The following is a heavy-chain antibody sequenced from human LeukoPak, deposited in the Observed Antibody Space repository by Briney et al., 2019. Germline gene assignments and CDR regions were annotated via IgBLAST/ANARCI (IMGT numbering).Heavy chain of an antibody. J-gene: IGHJ3*02. CDR3: ARAKQRGDGSGAFDI. Sequence: GGSLRLSCAASGFTFSSYGMHWVRQAPGKGLEWVSSISSSSSYIYYADSVKGRFTISRDNAKNSLYLQMNSLRAEDTAVYYCARAKQRGDGSGAFDIWGQGTMVTVSS. CDR1: GFTFSSYG. CDR2: ISSSSSYI. D-gene: IGHD3-10*01. V-gene: IGHV3-21*01.